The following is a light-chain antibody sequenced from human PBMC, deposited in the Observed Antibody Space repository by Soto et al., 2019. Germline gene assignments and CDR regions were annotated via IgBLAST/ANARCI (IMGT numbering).Light chain of an antibody. J-gene: IGKJ1*01. CDR3: QQYNSYSGT. CDR2: GVS. V-gene: IGKV3-15*01. Sequence: EIVMTQSPATLSVSPGETATLSCRASQSVAGNLAWYQQKPGQPPRLLIYGVSTRATGVPARFSGSGSETDFSLTISSLQIEDFALYYCQQYNSYSGTFGQGTKVEIK. CDR1: QSVAGN.